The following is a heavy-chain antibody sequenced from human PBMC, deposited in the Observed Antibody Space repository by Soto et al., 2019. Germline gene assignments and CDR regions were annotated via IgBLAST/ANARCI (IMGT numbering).Heavy chain of an antibody. CDR3: ARDLGYCSGGSCYSSVPNWFDP. CDR1: GYTFTSYG. J-gene: IGHJ5*02. V-gene: IGHV1-18*01. Sequence: QVQLVQSGAEVKKPGASVKVSCKASGYTFTSYGISWVRQAPGQGLEWMGWISAYNGNTNYAQKLQGRVTMTTDTYTSTAYMELRSLRSDDTAVYYCARDLGYCSGGSCYSSVPNWFDPWGQGTLVTVSS. D-gene: IGHD2-15*01. CDR2: ISAYNGNT.